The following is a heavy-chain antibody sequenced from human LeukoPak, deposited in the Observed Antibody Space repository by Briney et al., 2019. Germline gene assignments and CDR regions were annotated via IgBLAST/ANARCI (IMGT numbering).Heavy chain of an antibody. D-gene: IGHD5-24*01. CDR3: ALLGDGYNDAFDI. CDR2: INPNSGGT. J-gene: IGHJ3*02. CDR1: GYTFTGYY. Sequence: ASVTVSCKASGYTFTGYYMHWVRQAPGQGLEWMGRINPNSGGTNYAQKFQGWVTMTRDTSISTAYMELSRLRSDDTAVYYCALLGDGYNDAFDIWGQGTMVTVSS. V-gene: IGHV1-2*04.